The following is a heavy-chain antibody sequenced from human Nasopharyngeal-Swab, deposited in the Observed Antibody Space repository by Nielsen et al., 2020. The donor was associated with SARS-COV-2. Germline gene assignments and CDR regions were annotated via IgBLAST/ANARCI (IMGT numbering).Heavy chain of an antibody. J-gene: IGHJ4*02. CDR2: IYPGDSDT. D-gene: IGHD1-26*01. V-gene: IGHV5-51*01. Sequence: KVSCKGSGYSFTSYWIGWVRQMPGKGLEWMGIIYPGDSDTRYSPSFQGQVTISADKSISTAYLQWSSLKGSDTAMYYCASGRRAGATVLDYWGQGTLVTVSS. CDR1: GYSFTSYW. CDR3: ASGRRAGATVLDY.